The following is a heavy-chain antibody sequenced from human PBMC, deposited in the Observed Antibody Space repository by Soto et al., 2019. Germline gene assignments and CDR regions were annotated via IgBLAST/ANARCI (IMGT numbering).Heavy chain of an antibody. CDR1: GDSYSISTYS. CDR2: IYQSGVT. CDR3: DGLKYTSGLRFDT. V-gene: IGHV4-30-2*01. D-gene: IGHD6-19*01. Sequence: SETLSLTCAVSGDSYSISTYSWSWIRQPPGKALEWVGFIYQSGVTSYNPSLKSRVTISLDRSNNQYSLKLSSVTAADTAVYYCDGLKYTSGLRFDTWGPGTLVTVSS. J-gene: IGHJ5*02.